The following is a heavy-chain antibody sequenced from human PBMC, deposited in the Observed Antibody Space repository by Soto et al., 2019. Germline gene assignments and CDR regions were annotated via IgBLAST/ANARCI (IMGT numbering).Heavy chain of an antibody. CDR3: ARDGAPFEGVVAPSPWFAP. D-gene: IGHD2-15*01. Sequence: GGSLRLSCAASGFTFSGYAMNWVRQAPGKGLEWVSSISSSSTYIHYSDSVKGRFTVSRDNAKNSLYLQMNSLRAEDTAVYYCARDGAPFEGVVAPSPWFAPWGRGTLVTVSS. CDR2: ISSSSTYI. V-gene: IGHV3-21*01. CDR1: GFTFSGYA. J-gene: IGHJ5*02.